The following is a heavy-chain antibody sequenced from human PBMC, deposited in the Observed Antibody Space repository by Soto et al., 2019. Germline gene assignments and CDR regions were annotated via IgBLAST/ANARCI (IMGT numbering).Heavy chain of an antibody. J-gene: IGHJ4*02. CDR3: ARDVGHYFDGSGYKIFFDY. Sequence: QVQLVQSGAEVKKPGASVKVSCKVSGYTFTNYGISWVRQAPGQGLEWMGWLGAYNGNTNYAQKRRDRVNMTTDTSTSTAYMELRSLRSDDTAVYYCARDVGHYFDGSGYKIFFDYWGQGTLVTISS. CDR2: LGAYNGNT. V-gene: IGHV1-18*01. CDR1: GYTFTNYG. D-gene: IGHD3-22*01.